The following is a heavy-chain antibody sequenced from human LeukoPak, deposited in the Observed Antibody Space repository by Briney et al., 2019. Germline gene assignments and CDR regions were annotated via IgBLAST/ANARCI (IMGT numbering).Heavy chain of an antibody. Sequence: GRSLRLSCAASGLTFSSYAMHWVRQAPGKGLEWVAVISYDGSNKYYADSVKGRFTISRDNSKNTLYLQMNSLRAEDTAVYYCARFMVRGVSDYWGQGTLVTVSS. V-gene: IGHV3-30-3*01. J-gene: IGHJ4*02. CDR2: ISYDGSNK. CDR3: ARFMVRGVSDY. CDR1: GLTFSSYA. D-gene: IGHD3-10*01.